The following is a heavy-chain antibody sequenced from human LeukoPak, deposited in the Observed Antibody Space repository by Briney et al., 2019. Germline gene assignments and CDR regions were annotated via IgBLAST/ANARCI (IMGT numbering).Heavy chain of an antibody. D-gene: IGHD6-19*01. J-gene: IGHJ4*02. CDR2: IYSGGST. CDR1: GFTVSSNY. V-gene: IGHV3-53*01. CDR3: ARWLSSGWYEFDY. Sequence: GGSLRLSCAASGFTVSSNYMSWVRQAPGKGLEWVSVIYSGGSTYYADSVKGRFTISRDSSKNTLYLQMNSLRAEDTAVYYCARWLSSGWYEFDYWGQGTLVTVSS.